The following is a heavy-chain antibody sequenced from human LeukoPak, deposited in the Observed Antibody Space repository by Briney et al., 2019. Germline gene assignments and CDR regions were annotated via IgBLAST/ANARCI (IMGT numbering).Heavy chain of an antibody. V-gene: IGHV3-66*02. Sequence: GGSLRLSCAASGFTVSSNYMSWVRQAPGKGLEWVSVIYSGGSTYYADSVKGRFTISRDNSKNTLYLPMNSLRAEDTAVYYCARDSKAAGLYYYYYYMDVWGKGTTVTVSS. CDR3: ARDSKAAGLYYYYYYMDV. CDR2: IYSGGST. J-gene: IGHJ6*03. D-gene: IGHD6-13*01. CDR1: GFTVSSNY.